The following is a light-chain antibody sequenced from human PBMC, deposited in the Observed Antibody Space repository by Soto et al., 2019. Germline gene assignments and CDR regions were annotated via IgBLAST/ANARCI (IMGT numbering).Light chain of an antibody. V-gene: IGKV3-15*01. CDR1: QSVSNN. Sequence: EIVMTQSPATLSVSPGERATLSCKASQSVSNNLACYHHKPGQAPRLLIFGESTRATGIPVRFSGSGSGTDFTLTISSLQSEDSAVYYCQHYSSLPLTFGQGTKVEIK. J-gene: IGKJ4*02. CDR3: QHYSSLPLT. CDR2: GES.